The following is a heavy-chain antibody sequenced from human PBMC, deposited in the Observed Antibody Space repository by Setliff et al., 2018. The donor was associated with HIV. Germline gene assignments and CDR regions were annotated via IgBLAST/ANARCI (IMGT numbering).Heavy chain of an antibody. CDR2: INTGNGDT. CDR3: ARDRCDSVKCYLYNWFDP. D-gene: IGHD3-22*01. Sequence: ASVKVSCKASGYTFSQYPMHWVRQAPGQRPEWMGWINTGNGDTQYSQKFRDRVTITRDTSADTVYMELSSLRSEDTAVYYCARDRCDSVKCYLYNWFDPWGQGTLVTAPQ. CDR1: GYTFSQYP. V-gene: IGHV1-3*04. J-gene: IGHJ5*02.